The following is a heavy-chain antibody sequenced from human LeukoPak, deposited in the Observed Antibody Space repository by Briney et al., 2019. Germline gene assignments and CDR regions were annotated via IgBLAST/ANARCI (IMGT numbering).Heavy chain of an antibody. CDR3: ASLPTAASYMDV. CDR1: GFTFSSYW. V-gene: IGHV3-23*01. Sequence: PGGSLRLSCAASGFTFSSYWMSWVRQAPGKGLEWVSAISGSGGSTYYADSVKGRFTISRDNSKNTLYLQMDSLRAEDTAVYYCASLPTAASYMDVWGKGTTVTVSS. CDR2: ISGSGGST. D-gene: IGHD5/OR15-5a*01. J-gene: IGHJ6*03.